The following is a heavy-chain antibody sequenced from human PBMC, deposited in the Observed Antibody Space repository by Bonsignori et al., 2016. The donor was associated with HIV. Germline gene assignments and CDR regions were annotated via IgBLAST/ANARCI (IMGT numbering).Heavy chain of an antibody. CDR2: INSGGGT. V-gene: IGHV3-53*01. J-gene: IGHJ4*02. Sequence: GESLKISCVGSGFTVGTDYMSWIRQAPGQGLEWVSLINSGGGTYYADSVKGRFTISRDNSKNTLYLQMNGLRPEDTAVYYCVREGNSWPREFEYWGQGTLVTVSS. D-gene: IGHD6-13*01. CDR1: GFTVGTDY. CDR3: VREGNSWPREFEY.